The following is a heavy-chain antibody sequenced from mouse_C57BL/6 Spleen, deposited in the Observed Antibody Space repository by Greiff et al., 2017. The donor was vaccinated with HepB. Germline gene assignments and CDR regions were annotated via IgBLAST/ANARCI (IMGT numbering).Heavy chain of an antibody. D-gene: IGHD1-1*01. CDR1: GYTFTSYW. CDR2: IDPSDSYT. CDR3: ARGRTVVAPD. J-gene: IGHJ2*01. Sequence: QVQLQQPGAELVKPGASVKLSCKASGYTFTSYWMQWVKQRPGQGLEWIGEIDPSDSYTNYNQKFKGKATLTVDTSSSPAYMQLSSLTSEDSAVYYCARGRTVVAPDWGQGTTLTVSS. V-gene: IGHV1-50*01.